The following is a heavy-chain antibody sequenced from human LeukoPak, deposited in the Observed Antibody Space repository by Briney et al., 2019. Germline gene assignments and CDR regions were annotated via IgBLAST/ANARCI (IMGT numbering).Heavy chain of an antibody. CDR2: INPSGGST. V-gene: IGHV1-46*01. CDR3: ARARTMVRGWDAFDI. D-gene: IGHD3-10*01. J-gene: IGHJ3*02. CDR1: GYTFTSYY. Sequence: GASVTVSFMASGYTFTSYYMHWVRQAPGQGLEWMGIINPSGGSTSYAQKLQGRVTMTTDTSTSTAYMELRSLRSDDTAVYYCARARTMVRGWDAFDIWGQGTMVTVSS.